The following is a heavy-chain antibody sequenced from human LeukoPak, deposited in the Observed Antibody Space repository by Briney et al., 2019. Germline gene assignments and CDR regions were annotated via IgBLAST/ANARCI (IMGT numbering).Heavy chain of an antibody. D-gene: IGHD6-6*01. J-gene: IGHJ4*02. CDR3: HKYSTSGTDS. CDR2: ISSSGTST. V-gene: IGHV3-23*01. CDR1: EFTFSSYP. Sequence: GGSLRLSCAASEFTFSSYPMSWVRQAPGKGLEWVSTISSSGTSTYYADSVKGRFTIPRDNSKNTLYLQMNSLRAVDTAVYYCHKYSTSGTDSWGQGTLVTVSS.